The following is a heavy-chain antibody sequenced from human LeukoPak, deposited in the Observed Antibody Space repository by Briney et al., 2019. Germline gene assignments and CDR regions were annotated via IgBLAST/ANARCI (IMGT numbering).Heavy chain of an antibody. D-gene: IGHD1/OR15-1a*01. CDR1: GFSFSGYL. J-gene: IGHJ4*02. CDR2: IFEDGITK. CDR3: AILLGRGTTFDY. V-gene: IGHV3-7*01. Sequence: GGSLRVSCASSGFSFSGYLLSWVRQAPGKGLEWVATIFEDGITKYYDDSVRGRFTISRDDAENSLYLEMTSLRSEDTALYYCAILLGRGTTFDYWGQGTLVTVSS.